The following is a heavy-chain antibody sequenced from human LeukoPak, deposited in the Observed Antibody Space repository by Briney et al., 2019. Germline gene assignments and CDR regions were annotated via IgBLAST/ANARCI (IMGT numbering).Heavy chain of an antibody. CDR2: VEHDGSKK. J-gene: IGHJ4*02. D-gene: IGHD3-9*01. CDR3: ARVRVTGYSNFAY. CDR1: GFTFNTHG. Sequence: PGGSLRLSCVTSGFTFNTHGMHWVRQAPGKALEWVAFVEHDGSKKYLESVKGRFTISRDDSKNTVYLQMSSLRAEDTAVYYCARVRVTGYSNFAYWGQGTLVTVSS. V-gene: IGHV3-33*05.